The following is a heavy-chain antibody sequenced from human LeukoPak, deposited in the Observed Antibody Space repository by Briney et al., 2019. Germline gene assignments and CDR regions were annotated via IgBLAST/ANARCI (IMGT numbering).Heavy chain of an antibody. Sequence: PGGSLRLSCAASGFTLSSYAMSWVRQAPGKGLEWVSAISGSGGSTYYADSVKGRFTISRDNSKNTLYLQMNSLRAEDTAVYYCAKEYDFWSGYPSDYWGQGTLVTVSS. J-gene: IGHJ4*02. CDR3: AKEYDFWSGYPSDY. CDR2: ISGSGGST. CDR1: GFTLSSYA. V-gene: IGHV3-23*01. D-gene: IGHD3-3*01.